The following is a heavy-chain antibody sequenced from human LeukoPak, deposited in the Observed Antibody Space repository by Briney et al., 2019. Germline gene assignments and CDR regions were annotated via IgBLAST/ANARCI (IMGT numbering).Heavy chain of an antibody. Sequence: ASVKVSCKASGYTFTGYYMHWVRQAPGQGLEWMGWINPNSGGTNYAQKFQGRVTMTRDTSISTAYMELSRLRSDDTAVYYCARTKTYYYDSSGYPLDYWGQGTLVTVSS. J-gene: IGHJ4*02. CDR2: INPNSGGT. CDR3: ARTKTYYYDSSGYPLDY. D-gene: IGHD3-22*01. V-gene: IGHV1-2*02. CDR1: GYTFTGYY.